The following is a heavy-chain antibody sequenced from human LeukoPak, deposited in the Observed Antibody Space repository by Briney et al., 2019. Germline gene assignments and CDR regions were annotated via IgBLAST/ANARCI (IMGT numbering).Heavy chain of an antibody. CDR3: ASKRMVVHWFDP. D-gene: IGHD3-10*01. J-gene: IGHJ5*02. Sequence: SETLSLTCAVYGGSFSGYYWSWIRQPPGKELEWIGEINHSGSTNYNPSLKSRVTISVDTSKNQFSLKLSSVTAADTAVYYCASKRMVVHWFDPWGQGTLVTVSS. V-gene: IGHV4-34*01. CDR2: INHSGST. CDR1: GGSFSGYY.